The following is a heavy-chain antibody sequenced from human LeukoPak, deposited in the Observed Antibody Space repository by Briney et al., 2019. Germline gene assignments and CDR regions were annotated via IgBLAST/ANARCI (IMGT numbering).Heavy chain of an antibody. D-gene: IGHD2/OR15-2a*01. CDR3: ARDTLDWFDP. CDR2: ISSSGSTI. V-gene: IGHV3-48*03. Sequence: GGSLRLSCAASGFTFSSYEMNWVRQAPGKGLEWVSYISSSGSTIYYADSVKGRFTISRDNAKNSLYLQMNSLRAEDTAVYYCARDTLDWFDPWGQGTLVTVSS. CDR1: GFTFSSYE. J-gene: IGHJ5*02.